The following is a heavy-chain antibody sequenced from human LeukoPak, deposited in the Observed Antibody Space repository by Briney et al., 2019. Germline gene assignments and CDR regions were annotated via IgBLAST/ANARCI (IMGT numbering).Heavy chain of an antibody. Sequence: GGSLRLSCVASGFSFTNAWMNWVRQAPGKGLEWVGRSKNKTDGGTTEYAAPVKGRFTISRDDSKNTLYLQMNSLKSEDTAVYYCTTRHYGDFDYWGQGTLVTVSS. D-gene: IGHD4-17*01. V-gene: IGHV3-15*01. CDR1: GFSFTNAW. CDR3: TTRHYGDFDY. CDR2: SKNKTDGGTT. J-gene: IGHJ4*02.